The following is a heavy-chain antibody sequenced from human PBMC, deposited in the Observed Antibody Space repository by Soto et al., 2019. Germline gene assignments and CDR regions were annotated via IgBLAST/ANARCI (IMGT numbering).Heavy chain of an antibody. V-gene: IGHV1-18*04. CDR2: ISAYNGNT. J-gene: IGHJ6*02. D-gene: IGHD6-13*01. CDR1: GYTFTSYG. Sequence: ASVKVSCKASGYTFTSYGISWVRQAPGQGLEWMGWISAYNGNTNYAQKLQGRVTMTTDTSTSTAYMELRSLRSDDTAVYYCAKWGVSSRWYKSYYYYYGMHVWGQGTTVTVSS. CDR3: AKWGVSSRWYKSYYYYYGMHV.